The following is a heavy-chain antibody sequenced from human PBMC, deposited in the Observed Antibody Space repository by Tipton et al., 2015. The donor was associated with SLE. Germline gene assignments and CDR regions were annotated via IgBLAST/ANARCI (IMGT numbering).Heavy chain of an antibody. CDR2: IYSGGST. CDR3: ARDVAALKGWYFDL. J-gene: IGHJ2*01. D-gene: IGHD2-15*01. V-gene: IGHV3-53*04. CDR1: GFTVSSNY. Sequence: SLRLSCAASGFTVSSNYMSWVRQAPGKRLEWVSVIYSGGSTYYADSVKGRFTISRHNSKNTLYLQMNSLRAEDTAVYYCARDVAALKGWYFDLWGRGTLVTVSS.